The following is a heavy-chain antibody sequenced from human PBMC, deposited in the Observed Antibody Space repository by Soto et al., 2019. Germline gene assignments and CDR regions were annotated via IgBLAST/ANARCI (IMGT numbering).Heavy chain of an antibody. CDR3: ARHAVVGRWVLPPDY. V-gene: IGHV4-39*01. J-gene: IGHJ4*02. CDR2: ISYSGST. D-gene: IGHD2-21*01. CDR1: GGSISSSNYY. Sequence: QLQLQESGPGLVKPSETLSLTCTVSGGSISSSNYYWGWIRQPPGKGLEWIGSISYSGSTYYNSSLKRRVTISVDTSKNLFSLKLSSVTAADTAVYYCARHAVVGRWVLPPDYWGQGTLVTVSS.